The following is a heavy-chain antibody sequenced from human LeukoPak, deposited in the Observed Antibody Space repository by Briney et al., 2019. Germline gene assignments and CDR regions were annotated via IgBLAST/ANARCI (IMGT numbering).Heavy chain of an antibody. V-gene: IGHV3-21*01. CDR2: ISTSSSYI. CDR1: GFTFSSYN. Sequence: SGGSLKLSCAASGFTFSSYNMNWVRQAPGKGLEWVSSISTSSSYIYYADSVKGRFTISRDNAKNSLYLQMNSLRAEDTAVYYCARDPPSFQHWGQGTLVTVSS. J-gene: IGHJ1*01. CDR3: ARDPPSFQH.